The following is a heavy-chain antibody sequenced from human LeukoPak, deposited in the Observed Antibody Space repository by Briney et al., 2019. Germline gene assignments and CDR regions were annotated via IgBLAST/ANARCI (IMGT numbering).Heavy chain of an antibody. CDR3: ARDHRVVGVTGGAFDI. CDR2: ISSSSSTI. D-gene: IGHD1-26*01. V-gene: IGHV3-48*02. J-gene: IGHJ3*02. CDR1: GFISSNYN. Sequence: GGSLRLSCAVSGFISSNYNMNWVRQAPGKGLEWVSYISSSSSTIYYADSVKGRFTISRDNAKNSLYLQMNSLRDEDTAVYYCARDHRVVGVTGGAFDIWGQGTMVTVSS.